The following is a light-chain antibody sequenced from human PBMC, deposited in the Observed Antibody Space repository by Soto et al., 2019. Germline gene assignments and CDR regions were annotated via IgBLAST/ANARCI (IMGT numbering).Light chain of an antibody. CDR2: DVT. J-gene: IGLJ3*02. CDR3: CSYAGSYTV. Sequence: QSALTQPRSVSGSPGQSVTISCTGTSSDIGVYNYVSWYQQHPGKAPQLMIYDVTKRPSGVPDRFSGSKSGYTASLTISGLQDEDEADYYCCSYAGSYTVFGGRTKLTVL. V-gene: IGLV2-11*01. CDR1: SSDIGVYNY.